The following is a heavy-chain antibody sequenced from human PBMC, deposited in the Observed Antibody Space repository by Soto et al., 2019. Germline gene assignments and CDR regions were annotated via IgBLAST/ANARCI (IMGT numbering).Heavy chain of an antibody. J-gene: IGHJ4*02. CDR2: IVVGSGNT. CDR1: GFTFTSSA. D-gene: IGHD3-16*01. CDR3: VRSGHTFGGVM. Sequence: SVKVSCKASGFTFTSSAVQWVRQARGQRLEWIGWIVVGSGNTNYAQKFQERVTITRDMSTSTAYMELSSLRSEDTAVYYCVRSGHTFGGVMWGLGTLVTVSS. V-gene: IGHV1-58*01.